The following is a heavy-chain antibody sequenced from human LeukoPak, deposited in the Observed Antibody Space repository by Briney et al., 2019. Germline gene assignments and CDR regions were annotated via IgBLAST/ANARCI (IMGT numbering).Heavy chain of an antibody. V-gene: IGHV1-8*02. CDR2: MNPNSGDT. CDR1: GSTFSSYD. J-gene: IGHJ4*02. D-gene: IGHD3-10*01. CDR3: ARGPYGTGSHFDF. Sequence: ASVKVSCKASGSTFSSYDINWVRQATGQGLEWMGWMNPNSGDTGYTPRFQGRVTMTRDTSISTAYMELSSLRSEDTAVYYWARGPYGTGSHFDFGGQGTLVTVSS.